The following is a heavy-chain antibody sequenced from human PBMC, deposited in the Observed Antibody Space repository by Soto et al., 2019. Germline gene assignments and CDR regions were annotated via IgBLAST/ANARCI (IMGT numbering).Heavy chain of an antibody. CDR3: ARGMRYYDSSGSLPY. D-gene: IGHD3-22*01. CDR2: MNPNSGNT. CDR1: GYTFTSYD. V-gene: IGHV1-8*01. Sequence: ASVKVSCKASGYTFTSYDINWVRQATGQGLEWTGWMNPNSGNTGYAQKFQGRVTMTRNTSISTAYMELSSLRSEDTAVYYCARGMRYYDSSGSLPYWGQGTLVTVSS. J-gene: IGHJ4*02.